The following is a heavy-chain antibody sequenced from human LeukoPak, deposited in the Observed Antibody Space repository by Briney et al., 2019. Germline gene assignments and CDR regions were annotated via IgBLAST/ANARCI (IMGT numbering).Heavy chain of an antibody. Sequence: GGSLRLSCAASGFTFSSYWMSWVRQAPGKGLEWVANIKQDGSEKYYVDSVKGRFTISRDNAKSSLYLQMNSLRAEDTAVYYCARDEWELPLDAFDIWGQGTMVTVSS. V-gene: IGHV3-7*01. J-gene: IGHJ3*02. CDR3: ARDEWELPLDAFDI. CDR1: GFTFSSYW. CDR2: IKQDGSEK. D-gene: IGHD1-26*01.